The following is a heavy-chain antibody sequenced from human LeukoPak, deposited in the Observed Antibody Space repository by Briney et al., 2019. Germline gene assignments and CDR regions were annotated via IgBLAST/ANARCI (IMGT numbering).Heavy chain of an antibody. V-gene: IGHV1-3*04. Sequence: ASVKVSCKASGYTFTSFAVHWVRQAPGQRPEWMGWMNIGNGNTKYSQNIQDRITFIRDTSANTVYMELSSLTSEDTAVYYCARSEILDYYYGSGRYFDHWGQGSLVTVSS. J-gene: IGHJ4*02. CDR2: MNIGNGNT. CDR1: GYTFTSFA. D-gene: IGHD3-10*01. CDR3: ARSEILDYYYGSGRYFDH.